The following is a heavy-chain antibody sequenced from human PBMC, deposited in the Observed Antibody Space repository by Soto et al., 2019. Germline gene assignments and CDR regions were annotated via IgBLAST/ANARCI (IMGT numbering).Heavy chain of an antibody. D-gene: IGHD3-10*01. CDR3: ARDQQMGRLDP. Sequence: PSATRSLTCTISGGSISSYYWTWIRQPPGKGLEWIGYFYYTGTTKYNPSLKSRVTISLDTSKNEFSLKMTSMTAADTAVYYCARDQQMGRLDPWGQGALVTVSS. V-gene: IGHV4-59*01. CDR1: GGSISSYY. CDR2: FYYTGTT. J-gene: IGHJ5*02.